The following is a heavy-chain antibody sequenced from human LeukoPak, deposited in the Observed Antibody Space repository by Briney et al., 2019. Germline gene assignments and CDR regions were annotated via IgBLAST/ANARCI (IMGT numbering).Heavy chain of an antibody. J-gene: IGHJ6*03. V-gene: IGHV3-66*01. CDR2: IYSCGST. D-gene: IGHD1/OR15-1a*01. CDR3: ARTNNYYYYYYMDV. CDR1: GVTVSGNY. Sequence: PGGSLRLSCAASGVTVSGNYISSGRQSPGNGLEGGSVIYSCGSTYYADSAKGRFTISTDKYKHTLYLQMNSLRAEDTAVYYCARTNNYYYYYYMDVWGKGTTDTISS.